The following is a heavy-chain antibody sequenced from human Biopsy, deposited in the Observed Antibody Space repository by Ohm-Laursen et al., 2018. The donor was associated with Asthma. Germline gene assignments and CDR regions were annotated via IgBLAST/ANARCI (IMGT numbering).Heavy chain of an antibody. V-gene: IGHV1-2*06. CDR2: INPNSGGT. CDR3: ARGQKSAGDRWFDP. J-gene: IGHJ5*02. CDR1: GYTFIGCT. D-gene: IGHD6-13*01. Sequence: ASVKASCKASGYTFIGCTIHWMRQAPGQGLEWMGRINPNSGGTNYAQKFQGRVTMTRDTSISTAYMEVSRLRSDDTAVYYCARGQKSAGDRWFDPWGQGTLVTVSS.